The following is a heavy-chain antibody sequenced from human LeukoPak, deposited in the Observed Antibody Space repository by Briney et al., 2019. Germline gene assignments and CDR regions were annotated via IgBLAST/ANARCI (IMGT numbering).Heavy chain of an antibody. CDR2: ISYDGSNK. CDR1: GFTFISYA. J-gene: IGHJ5*02. Sequence: GSLRLSCAASGFTFISYARHWVRQAPGKGLEWVAVISYDGSNKYYADSVKGRFTISRDNSKNTLYLQMNSLRAEDTAVYYCASSPTGWFDPWGQGTLVTVSS. D-gene: IGHD1-14*01. V-gene: IGHV3-30-3*01. CDR3: ASSPTGWFDP.